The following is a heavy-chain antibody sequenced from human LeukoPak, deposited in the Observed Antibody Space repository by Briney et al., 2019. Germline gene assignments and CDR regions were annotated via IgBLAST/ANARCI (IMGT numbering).Heavy chain of an antibody. Sequence: GASVKVSCKASGGTFSSYAISWVRQAPGQGLEWMGGIIPIFGTANYAQKFQGRVTITTDESTSTAYMELSSLRPEDTAVYYCARAPILTGSAKYYFGYWGQGTLSPSPQ. CDR2: IIPIFGTA. D-gene: IGHD3-9*01. V-gene: IGHV1-69*05. J-gene: IGHJ4*02. CDR3: ARAPILTGSAKYYFGY. CDR1: GGTFSSYA.